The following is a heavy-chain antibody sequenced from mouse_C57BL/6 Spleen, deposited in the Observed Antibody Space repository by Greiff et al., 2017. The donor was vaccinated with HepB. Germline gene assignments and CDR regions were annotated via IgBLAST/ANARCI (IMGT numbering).Heavy chain of an antibody. CDR1: GYTFTSYW. D-gene: IGHD1-1*01. Sequence: VQLQQPGAELVKPGASVKLSCKASGYTFTSYWMQWVKQRPGQGFEWIGEIDPSDSYTNYNQKFKGKATLTVDTSSSTAYMQLSSLTSEDSAVYYCAVNYYGSGAYWGQGTLVTVSA. V-gene: IGHV1-50*01. J-gene: IGHJ3*01. CDR3: AVNYYGSGAY. CDR2: IDPSDSYT.